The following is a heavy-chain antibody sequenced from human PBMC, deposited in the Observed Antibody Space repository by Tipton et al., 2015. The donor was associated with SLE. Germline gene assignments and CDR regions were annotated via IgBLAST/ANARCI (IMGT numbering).Heavy chain of an antibody. CDR2: ISSSSSYI. J-gene: IGHJ3*02. V-gene: IGHV3-21*01. CDR3: ARGHERHYDSPNFDI. CDR1: GFTFSSYS. D-gene: IGHD5-12*01. Sequence: SLRLSCAASGFTFSSYSMNWVRQAPGKGLEWVSSISSSSSYIYYADSVKGRFTISRDNAKNSLYLQMNSLRAEDTAVYYCARGHERHYDSPNFDIWGQGTMVTVSS.